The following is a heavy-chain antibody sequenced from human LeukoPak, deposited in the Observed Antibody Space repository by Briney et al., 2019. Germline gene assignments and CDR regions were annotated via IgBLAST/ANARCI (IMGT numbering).Heavy chain of an antibody. D-gene: IGHD6-19*01. CDR3: ARDQTGYSSGWYAYYYYYYYMDV. V-gene: IGHV1-2*02. CDR2: INPNSGGT. J-gene: IGHJ6*03. CDR1: GYTFTGYY. Sequence: ASVKVSCKASGYTFTGYYMHWVRQAPGQGLEWMGWINPNSGGTNYAQKFQGRVTMTRDTSISTAYMELSRLRSDDTAVYYCARDQTGYSSGWYAYYYYYYYMDVWGKGTTVTASS.